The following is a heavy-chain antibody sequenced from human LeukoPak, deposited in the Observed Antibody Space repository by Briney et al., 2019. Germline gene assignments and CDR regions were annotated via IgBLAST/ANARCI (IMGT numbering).Heavy chain of an antibody. D-gene: IGHD3-10*01. V-gene: IGHV3-23*01. Sequence: QSGGSLRLSCAASGFTFSSYAMSWVRQAPGKGLEWVSAISGRDSGTYYADSVKGRFTISRDNSKKTLYLLMNSLRAEDTAVYYCAKEWLGELSAHFDYWGQGTLVTVSS. CDR1: GFTFSSYA. CDR2: ISGRDSGT. J-gene: IGHJ4*02. CDR3: AKEWLGELSAHFDY.